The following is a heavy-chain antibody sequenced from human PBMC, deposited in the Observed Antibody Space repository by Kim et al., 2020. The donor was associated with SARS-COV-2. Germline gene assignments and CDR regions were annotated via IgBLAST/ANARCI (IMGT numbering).Heavy chain of an antibody. V-gene: IGHV4-34*01. J-gene: IGHJ6*02. Sequence: SETLSLTCAVYGGSFSGYYWSWIRQPPGKGLEWIGEINHSGSTNYNPSLKSRVTISVDTSKNQFSLKLSSVTAADTAVYYCARASFRTIFGVVTTYYYYYGMDVWGQGTTVTVSS. CDR1: GGSFSGYY. D-gene: IGHD3-3*01. CDR3: ARASFRTIFGVVTTYYYYYGMDV. CDR2: INHSGST.